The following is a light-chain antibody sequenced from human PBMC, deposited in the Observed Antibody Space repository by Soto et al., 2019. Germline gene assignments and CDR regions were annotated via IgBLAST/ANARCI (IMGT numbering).Light chain of an antibody. CDR2: RNN. Sequence: QSVLAQPPSASGTPGQRVTISCSGSSSNIGSNYVYWYQQLPGTAPKLLIYRNNQRPSGVPDRFSGSKSGTSASLAISELRSEDEADYYCAAWDDSLGGYVFGTGTKVTVL. CDR3: AAWDDSLGGYV. CDR1: SSNIGSNY. J-gene: IGLJ1*01. V-gene: IGLV1-47*01.